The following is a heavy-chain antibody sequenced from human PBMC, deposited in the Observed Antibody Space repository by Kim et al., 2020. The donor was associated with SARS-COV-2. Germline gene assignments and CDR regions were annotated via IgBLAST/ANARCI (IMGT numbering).Heavy chain of an antibody. D-gene: IGHD2-15*01. J-gene: IGHJ4*01. CDR1: GGSFTTYY. V-gene: IGHV4-59*04. CDR2: IIHDGST. CDR3: ARKGGSWWADHFFDF. Sequence: SETLSLTCIVSGGSFTTYYWSWVRQSPGKGLEWIGYIIHDGSTDVNPSLKSRVTMSLDASKNHFSLNLKSVSAADTTVYFCARKGGSWWADHFFDFWD.